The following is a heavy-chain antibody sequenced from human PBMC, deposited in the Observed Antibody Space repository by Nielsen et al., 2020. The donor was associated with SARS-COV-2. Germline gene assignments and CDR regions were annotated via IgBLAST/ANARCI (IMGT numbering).Heavy chain of an antibody. CDR3: ARTEGSYWNFDY. J-gene: IGHJ4*02. D-gene: IGHD1-26*01. V-gene: IGHV3-48*02. CDR2: ISSSGSTI. CDR1: GFSFSSYN. Sequence: GGSLRLSCSASGFSFSSYNMNWVRQAPGKGLEWVSYISSSGSTISYAGSVKGRFTVSRDDAENSVYLQMNSLRDEDTAVYYCARTEGSYWNFDYWGQGTLVTVSS.